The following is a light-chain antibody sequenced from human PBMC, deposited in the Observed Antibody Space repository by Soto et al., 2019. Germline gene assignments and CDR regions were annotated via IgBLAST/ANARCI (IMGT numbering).Light chain of an antibody. CDR3: QQYNYYSRT. J-gene: IGKJ1*01. CDR1: QSISSW. Sequence: IQMPQSPSTLSASVRDRVTITCLASQSISSWLAWYQQKPGKAPKLLIYKAASLESGVPSRFSGSGSGTEFTLTISSLQPDDFATYYCQQYNYYSRTFGQGTKVDIK. V-gene: IGKV1-5*03. CDR2: KAA.